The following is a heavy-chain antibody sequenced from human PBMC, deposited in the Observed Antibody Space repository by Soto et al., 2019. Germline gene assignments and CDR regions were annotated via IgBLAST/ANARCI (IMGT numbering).Heavy chain of an antibody. CDR3: ARVKSNGWYYFDN. CDR2: IRTAGDT. J-gene: IGHJ4*02. D-gene: IGHD6-19*01. Sequence: GGSLRLSCAASGFTFSTYDMHWVRQVTGKGLEWVSAIRTAGDTYYPGSVKGRFTISRENAKNPLYLQMDSLRVEDTAVYYCARVKSNGWYYFDNWGQGTLVTVSS. CDR1: GFTFSTYD. V-gene: IGHV3-13*01.